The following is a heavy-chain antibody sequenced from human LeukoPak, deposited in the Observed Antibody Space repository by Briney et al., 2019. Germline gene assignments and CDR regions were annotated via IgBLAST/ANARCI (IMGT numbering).Heavy chain of an antibody. J-gene: IGHJ4*02. CDR3: AREWGRDGYSYIDY. Sequence: GSLRLSCAASGFTFSSYSMNWVRQAPGKGLEWVSYISSSTSTIYYADSVKGRFTISRDNAKNSLYLQMNSLRAGDTAVYYCAREWGRDGYSYIDYWGQGTLVTVSS. CDR2: ISSSTSTI. CDR1: GFTFSSYS. D-gene: IGHD5-24*01. V-gene: IGHV3-48*01.